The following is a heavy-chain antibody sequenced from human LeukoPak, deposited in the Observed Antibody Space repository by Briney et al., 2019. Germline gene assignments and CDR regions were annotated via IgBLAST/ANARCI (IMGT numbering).Heavy chain of an antibody. CDR2: IYTSGST. J-gene: IGHJ5*02. V-gene: IGHV4-61*02. CDR1: GGSISSGSYY. Sequence: PSQTLSLTCTVSGGSISSGSYYWSWIRQPAGKGLEWIGRIYTSGSTNYNPSLKSRVTISVDTSKNQFSLKLSSVTAADTAVYYCARELGPRVLRFLEWLRGLSWFDPWGQGTLVTVSS. D-gene: IGHD3-3*01. CDR3: ARELGPRVLRFLEWLRGLSWFDP.